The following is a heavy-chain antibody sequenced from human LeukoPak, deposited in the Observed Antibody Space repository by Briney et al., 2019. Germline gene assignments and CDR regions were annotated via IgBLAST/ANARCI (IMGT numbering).Heavy chain of an antibody. D-gene: IGHD6-13*01. Sequence: GASVKVSCKVSGYTFTSYDIDWVRQATGQGLEWVGWMTPNSGNTGYAQKFQGRVTITRNTSISTAYMELSSLRSEDTAVYYCARDIAAAGTELDYWGQGTLVTVSS. V-gene: IGHV1-8*03. CDR2: MTPNSGNT. CDR3: ARDIAAAGTELDY. J-gene: IGHJ4*02. CDR1: GYTFTSYD.